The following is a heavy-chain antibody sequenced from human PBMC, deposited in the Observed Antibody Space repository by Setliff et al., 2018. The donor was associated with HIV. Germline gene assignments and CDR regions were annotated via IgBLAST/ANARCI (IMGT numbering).Heavy chain of an antibody. CDR2: INRSGST. J-gene: IGHJ5*02. V-gene: IGHV4-34*01. CDR3: ASRVYYYDESAILREEGFVP. D-gene: IGHD3-22*01. CDR1: GGSLSGHF. Sequence: SETLSLTCAVYGGSLSGHFWSWIRQPPGKGLEWIGEINRSGSTNYNSSLKSRVTMSVDTSKRQFSLKLASVTAADTAVYYCASRVYYYDESAILREEGFVPWGQGTLVTVSS.